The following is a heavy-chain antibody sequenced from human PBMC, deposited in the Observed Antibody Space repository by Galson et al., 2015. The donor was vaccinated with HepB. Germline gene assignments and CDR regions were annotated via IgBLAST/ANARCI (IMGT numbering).Heavy chain of an antibody. D-gene: IGHD3-3*02. J-gene: IGHJ4*02. CDR3: AREGSEGPLDYYFDY. Sequence: SLRLSCAVSGFTVSSNYMSWVRQAPGKGLEWVSVIYTGGNTYYADSVKGRFTISRDDSKNTVYLQMNSLRAEDTAVYYCAREGSEGPLDYYFDYWGQGTLVTVSS. CDR2: IYTGGNT. V-gene: IGHV3-66*01. CDR1: GFTVSSNY.